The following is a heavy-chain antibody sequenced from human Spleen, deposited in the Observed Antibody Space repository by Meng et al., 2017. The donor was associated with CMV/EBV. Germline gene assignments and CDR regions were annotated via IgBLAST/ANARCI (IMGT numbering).Heavy chain of an antibody. CDR3: AKGRGGYYDTTLGGMDV. CDR1: GFTFDVYT. CDR2: ITWDGGST. Sequence: GESLKISCAASGFTFDVYTIHWVRQGPGKGLEWVSLITWDGGSTYYADSVKGRFTISRDNSKNSLYLQMNSLRTDDTALYYCAKGRGGYYDTTLGGMDVWGQGTTVTVSS. J-gene: IGHJ6*02. D-gene: IGHD2/OR15-2a*01. V-gene: IGHV3-43*01.